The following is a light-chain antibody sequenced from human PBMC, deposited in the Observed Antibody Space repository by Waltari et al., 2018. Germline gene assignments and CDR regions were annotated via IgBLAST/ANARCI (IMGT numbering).Light chain of an antibody. J-gene: IGKJ2*01. Sequence: EIVLTQSPGTLSLSPGERATLSCRTSQSVTGSYLAWYQQNPGQAPRLLISGASSRATGIPDRFSGSGSGPDFTLTISRLEPEDFAVYYCQHHGPSLKYTFGQGTKVEIK. CDR2: GAS. CDR1: QSVTGSY. V-gene: IGKV3-20*01. CDR3: QHHGPSLKYT.